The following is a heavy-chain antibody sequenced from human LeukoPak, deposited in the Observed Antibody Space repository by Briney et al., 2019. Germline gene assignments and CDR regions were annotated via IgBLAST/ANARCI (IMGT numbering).Heavy chain of an antibody. Sequence: GGSLRLSCAASGFTFSSSAMSWVRQVPGKGLEWVSLAGWAGGTTFYSDSVRGRFTISRDSGRKSVYLQMNSLTTDDTAFYFCAKELDTMFFDYWGQGALVTVSS. CDR2: AGWAGGTT. CDR1: GFTFSSSA. J-gene: IGHJ4*02. CDR3: AKELDTMFFDY. D-gene: IGHD3-10*02. V-gene: IGHV3-43*02.